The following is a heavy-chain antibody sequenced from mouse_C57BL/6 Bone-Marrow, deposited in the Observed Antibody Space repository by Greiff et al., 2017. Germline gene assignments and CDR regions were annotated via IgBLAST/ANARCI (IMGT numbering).Heavy chain of an antibody. J-gene: IGHJ3*01. CDR2: IDPSDSYT. D-gene: IGHD2-1*01. V-gene: IGHV1-69*01. Sequence: LQQPGAELVMPGASVKLSCKASGYTFTSYWMHWVKQRPGQGLEWIGEIDPSDSYTNYNQKFKGKSTLTVDKSSSTAYMQLSSLTSEDSAVYYCAIIYYGNYAAWFAYWGQGTLVTVSA. CDR1: GYTFTSYW. CDR3: AIIYYGNYAAWFAY.